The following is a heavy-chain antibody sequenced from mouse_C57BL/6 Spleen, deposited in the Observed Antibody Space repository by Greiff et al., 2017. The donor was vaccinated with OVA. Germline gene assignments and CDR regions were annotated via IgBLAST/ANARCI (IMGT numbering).Heavy chain of an antibody. CDR2: INPNNGGT. CDR3: ARSITTGRFAY. J-gene: IGHJ3*01. V-gene: IGHV1-26*01. CDR1: GYTFTDYY. D-gene: IGHD1-1*01. Sequence: VQLQQSGPELVKPGASVKISCKASGYTFTDYYMNWVKQSHGKSLEWIGDINPNNGGTSYNQKFKGKATLTVDKSSSTAYMELRSLTSEDSAVYYCARSITTGRFAYWGQGTLVTVSA.